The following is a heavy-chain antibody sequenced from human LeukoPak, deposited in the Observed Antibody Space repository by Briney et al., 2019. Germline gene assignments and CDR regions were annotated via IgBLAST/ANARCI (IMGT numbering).Heavy chain of an antibody. Sequence: PGGSLRLSCAASGFTFSGYWMNWVRQAPGKGLEWVANIKLDGSETHYADSVEGRFTISRDNARNSLYLQMHSLRVEDTAVYYCARDTSPSIAAVGYDAFDIWGQGTMVTVSS. CDR1: GFTFSGYW. J-gene: IGHJ3*02. D-gene: IGHD6-13*01. CDR3: ARDTSPSIAAVGYDAFDI. V-gene: IGHV3-7*01. CDR2: IKLDGSET.